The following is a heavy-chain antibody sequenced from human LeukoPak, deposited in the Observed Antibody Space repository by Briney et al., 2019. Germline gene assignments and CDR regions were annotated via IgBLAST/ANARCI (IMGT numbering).Heavy chain of an antibody. CDR1: GFTVSGNY. V-gene: IGHV3-66*01. D-gene: IGHD1-26*01. J-gene: IGHJ4*02. CDR3: AKHGEPNSGTYVKDYFDY. Sequence: GGSLRLSCAASGFTVSGNYMSWVRQAPGKGLEWLSVIHRGGNTYYADSVKGRFTISRDSSKNTVFLQMDSLRAEDTAIYYCAKHGEPNSGTYVKDYFDYLGQGTLVTVSS. CDR2: IHRGGNT.